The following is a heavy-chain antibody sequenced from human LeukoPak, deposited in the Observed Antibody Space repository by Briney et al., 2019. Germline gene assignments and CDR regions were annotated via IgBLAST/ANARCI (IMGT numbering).Heavy chain of an antibody. V-gene: IGHV1-46*01. D-gene: IGHD5-12*01. Sequence: GASVKVSCKASGYTFTSYYMHWVRQAPGQGLEWMGIINPSGGSTSYAQKFQGRVTITADESTSTAYMELSSLRSEDTAVYYCARGGGVNRGYSGYDFDYYYYMDVWGKGSTVTISS. CDR2: INPSGGST. CDR3: ARGGGVNRGYSGYDFDYYYYMDV. J-gene: IGHJ6*03. CDR1: GYTFTSYY.